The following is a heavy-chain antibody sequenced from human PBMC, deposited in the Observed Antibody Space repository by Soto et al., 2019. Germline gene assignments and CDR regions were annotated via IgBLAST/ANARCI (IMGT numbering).Heavy chain of an antibody. CDR1: GFTFSSYG. J-gene: IGHJ4*02. Sequence: PGGSLRLSCAASGFTFSSYGMHWVRQAPGKGLEWVAVISYDGSNKYYADSVKGRFTISRDNSKNTLYLQMNSLRAEDTAVYYCAKSKAYTWYYFDYWGQGTLVTVSS. CDR2: ISYDGSNK. D-gene: IGHD3-16*01. V-gene: IGHV3-30*18. CDR3: AKSKAYTWYYFDY.